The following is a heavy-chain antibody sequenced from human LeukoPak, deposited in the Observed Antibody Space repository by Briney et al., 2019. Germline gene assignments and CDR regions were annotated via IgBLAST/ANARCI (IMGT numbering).Heavy chain of an antibody. J-gene: IGHJ4*02. D-gene: IGHD3-22*01. CDR1: GFTFCSYV. CDR3: ARDPRSSGYFFDY. Sequence: AGGSLRLSCAASGFTFCSYVMHWVRQAPGKGLEWVTVISYDATNENYADSVKGRFTISRDNSKNTLYLQMNSLRPEDTAVYYCARDPRSSGYFFDYWGQGTLVTVSS. V-gene: IGHV3-30*04. CDR2: ISYDATNE.